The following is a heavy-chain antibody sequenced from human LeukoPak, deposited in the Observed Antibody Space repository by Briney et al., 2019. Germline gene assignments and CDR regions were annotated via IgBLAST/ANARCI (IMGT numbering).Heavy chain of an antibody. J-gene: IGHJ4*02. Sequence: SETLSLTCAVYGGSFSGYYWSWIRQPPGKGLEWIGEINHSGSTNYNPSLKSRVTISVDTSKNQFTLKLSSVTAADTAVYYCARRAPKLRYFDWLFPFDYWGQGTLVTVSS. CDR1: GGSFSGYY. CDR3: ARRAPKLRYFDWLFPFDY. CDR2: INHSGST. V-gene: IGHV4-34*01. D-gene: IGHD3-9*01.